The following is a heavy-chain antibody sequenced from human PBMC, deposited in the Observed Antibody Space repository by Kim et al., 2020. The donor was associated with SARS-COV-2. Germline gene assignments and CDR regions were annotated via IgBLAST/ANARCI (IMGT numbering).Heavy chain of an antibody. CDR2: IYHSGST. Sequence: SETLSLTCTVSGYSISSGYYWGWIRQPPGKGLEWIGSIYHSGSTYYNPSLKSRVTISVDTSKNQFSLKLSSVTAADTAVYYCASYYGSGSYQASDAFDIWGQGTMVTVSS. CDR3: ASYYGSGSYQASDAFDI. CDR1: GYSISSGYY. D-gene: IGHD3-10*01. J-gene: IGHJ3*02. V-gene: IGHV4-38-2*02.